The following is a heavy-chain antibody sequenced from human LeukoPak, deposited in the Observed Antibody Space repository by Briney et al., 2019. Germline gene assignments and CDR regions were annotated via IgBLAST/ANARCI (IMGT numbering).Heavy chain of an antibody. CDR3: ARGNGYHYDSSGYYYLSPRIFFDY. CDR2: INHSGST. Sequence: SETLSLTCTVSGGSIGSGTYYWGWIRQPPGKGLEWIGEINHSGSTNYNPSLKSRVTISVDTSKNQFSLKLSSVTAADTAVYYCARGNGYHYDSSGYYYLSPRIFFDYWGQGTLVTVSS. CDR1: GGSIGSGTYY. J-gene: IGHJ4*02. V-gene: IGHV4-39*07. D-gene: IGHD3-22*01.